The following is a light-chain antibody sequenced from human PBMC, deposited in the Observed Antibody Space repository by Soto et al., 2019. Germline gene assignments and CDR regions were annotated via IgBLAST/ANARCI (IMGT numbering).Light chain of an antibody. CDR2: DVS. CDR3: CSYAGNYTLV. V-gene: IGLV2-11*01. J-gene: IGLJ3*02. CDR1: SSDVGGYNY. Sequence: QSALTQPRSVSGSPGQSVTISCTGTSSDVGGYNYVSWYQQQPGKAPKLMIYDVSQRPSGVPDRLSGSKSANTASLTISGLQTEDEADYYCCSYAGNYTLVFGGGTTLTVL.